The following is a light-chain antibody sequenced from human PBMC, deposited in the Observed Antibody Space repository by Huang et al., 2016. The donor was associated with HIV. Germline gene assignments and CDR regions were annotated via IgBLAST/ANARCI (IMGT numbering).Light chain of an antibody. CDR2: DAS. CDR1: QNVNNY. Sequence: EIVLTQSPATLSLSPGERATLSCRASQNVNNYLAWYQQKPGQAPRLLIYDASNRATGIPARFSGSGSGTDFTLTINSREPEDFAVYYCQQRSDWPPSPTFGGGTKVEIK. J-gene: IGKJ4*01. CDR3: QQRSDWPPSPT. V-gene: IGKV3-11*01.